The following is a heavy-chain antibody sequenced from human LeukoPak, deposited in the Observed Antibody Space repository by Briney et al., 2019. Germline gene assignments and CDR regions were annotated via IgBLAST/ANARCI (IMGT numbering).Heavy chain of an antibody. CDR2: ISGSGTI. V-gene: IGHV4-4*07. Sequence: ASETLSLTCTVSGGSIHSYWSWIRQPAGKGLEWIGRISGSGTITYNPALQSRLTISIDTSKNQFSLKLMSVTAADTAVYYCARATYYYDSSGLPRVNWFDPWGQGTLVTVSS. CDR1: GGSIHSY. D-gene: IGHD3-22*01. J-gene: IGHJ5*02. CDR3: ARATYYYDSSGLPRVNWFDP.